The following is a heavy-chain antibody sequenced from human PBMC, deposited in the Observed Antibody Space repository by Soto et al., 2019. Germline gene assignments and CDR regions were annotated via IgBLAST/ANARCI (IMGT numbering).Heavy chain of an antibody. Sequence: QVQLQQWGAGLLKPSETLSLTCAVYGGSFSGYYWSWIRQPPGKGLEWIGEINHSGSTNYNPSLKSRVTLSVDTSTNQFSLELSSVTAADAAVYYCARGLPIAAAGTGVWFDHWGQGTLVTVSS. V-gene: IGHV4-34*01. CDR1: GGSFSGYY. CDR3: ARGLPIAAAGTGVWFDH. CDR2: INHSGST. J-gene: IGHJ5*02. D-gene: IGHD6-13*01.